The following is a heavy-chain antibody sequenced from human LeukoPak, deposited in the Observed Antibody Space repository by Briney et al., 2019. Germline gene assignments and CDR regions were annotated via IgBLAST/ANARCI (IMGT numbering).Heavy chain of an antibody. D-gene: IGHD3-22*01. Sequence: ASVKASCKPSGYTFTRYYIHWVRQAPGQRLEWMAIINPSGGRRTYAQKFQGRVTMTRGTSTSTVYMELSSLRSEDTDVYYCARDSRPSYDSSAYYCPGDYWGQGTLVTVSS. J-gene: IGHJ4*02. CDR3: ARDSRPSYDSSAYYCPGDY. CDR1: GYTFTRYY. V-gene: IGHV1-46*01. CDR2: INPSGGRR.